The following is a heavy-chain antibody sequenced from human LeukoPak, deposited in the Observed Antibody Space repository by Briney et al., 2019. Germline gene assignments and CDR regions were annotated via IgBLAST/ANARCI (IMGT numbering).Heavy chain of an antibody. D-gene: IGHD6-13*01. CDR1: GYTFTGYY. CDR3: ARTSSSWYYFDY. V-gene: IGHV1-2*06. J-gene: IGHJ4*02. Sequence: ASVKVSCKASGYTFTGYYMHWVRQAPGQGLEWMGRINPNGGGTNYAQKFQGRVTMTRDTSISTAYMELSRLRSDDTAVYYCARTSSSWYYFDYWGQGTLVTVSS. CDR2: INPNGGGT.